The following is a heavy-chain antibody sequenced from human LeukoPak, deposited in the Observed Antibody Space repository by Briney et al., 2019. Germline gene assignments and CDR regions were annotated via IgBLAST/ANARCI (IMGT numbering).Heavy chain of an antibody. CDR3: ARVSSTGYGVSSGLFY. V-gene: IGHV1-24*01. D-gene: IGHD2-8*02. CDR1: GYTLTELS. J-gene: IGHJ4*02. CDR2: FEPEDGET. Sequence: ASVKVSCKVSGYTLTELSMHWVRQAPGQRLEGMGGFEPEDGETIYAQKFQGRITMTEDTSTDTAYMELSSLRSEDTAVYYCARVSSTGYGVSSGLFYWGQGTMVTVSS.